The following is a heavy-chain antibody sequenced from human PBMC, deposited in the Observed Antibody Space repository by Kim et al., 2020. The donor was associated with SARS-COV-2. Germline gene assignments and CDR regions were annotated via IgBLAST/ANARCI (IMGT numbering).Heavy chain of an antibody. D-gene: IGHD6-13*01. Sequence: GEGRFTMSRDNSKNTLYLQRSNLRSEDTAVYYCASSIPRIAAADYYFDYWGQGTLVTVSS. V-gene: IGHV3-30*15. J-gene: IGHJ4*02. CDR3: ASSIPRIAAADYYFDY.